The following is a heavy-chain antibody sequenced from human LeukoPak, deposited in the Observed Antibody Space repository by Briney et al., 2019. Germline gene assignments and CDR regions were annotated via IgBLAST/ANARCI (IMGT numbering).Heavy chain of an antibody. J-gene: IGHJ4*02. CDR3: AKDRNEQRLYYFDY. D-gene: IGHD6-25*01. CDR1: GFTFDDYA. Sequence: PGGSLRLSCAASGFTFDDYAMHWVRQAPGKGLEWVSGISWNSGSIGYADSVKGRFTISRDDAKNSLYLQMNSLRAEDTALYYCAKDRNEQRLYYFDYWGQGTLVTVSS. CDR2: ISWNSGSI. V-gene: IGHV3-9*01.